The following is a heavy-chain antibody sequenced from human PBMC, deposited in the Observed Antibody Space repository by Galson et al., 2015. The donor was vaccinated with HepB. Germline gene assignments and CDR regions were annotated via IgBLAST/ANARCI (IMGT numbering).Heavy chain of an antibody. J-gene: IGHJ4*02. V-gene: IGHV1-8*01. D-gene: IGHD2-21*02. CDR3: ARGIRSIVVVTAMLYYFDY. Sequence: SVKVSCKASGYTFTSYDINWVRQATGQGLEWMGWMNPNSGNTGYAQKFQGRVTMTRNTSISTAYMELSSLRSEDTVVYYCARGIRSIVVVTAMLYYFDYWGQGTLVTVSS. CDR2: MNPNSGNT. CDR1: GYTFTSYD.